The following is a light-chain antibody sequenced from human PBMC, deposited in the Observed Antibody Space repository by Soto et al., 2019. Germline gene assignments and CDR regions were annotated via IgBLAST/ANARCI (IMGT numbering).Light chain of an antibody. CDR1: SSNIGAGYD. Sequence: QSVLTQPPSVSGAPGLRVTISCTGTSSNIGAGYDVHWYQQLPGKAPTLLIYSNNDRPSGVPDRFSGSKSGTSASLAITGLQADDEADYYCHSYDSSLSAVVFGGGTKLTVL. J-gene: IGLJ3*02. CDR2: SNN. CDR3: HSYDSSLSAVV. V-gene: IGLV1-40*01.